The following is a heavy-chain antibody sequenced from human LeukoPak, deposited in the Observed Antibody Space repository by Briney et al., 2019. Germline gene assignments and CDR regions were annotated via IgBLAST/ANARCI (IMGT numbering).Heavy chain of an antibody. J-gene: IGHJ4*02. Sequence: SETLSLTCAVYGGSFSGYYWSWIRQPPGKGLEWIGEINHSGSTNYNPSLKSRVTISVDTSKNQFSLKLSSVTAADTAVYYCARGPLVVVTATALDYWGQGTLVTVSS. V-gene: IGHV4-34*01. CDR2: INHSGST. CDR3: ARGPLVVVTATALDY. CDR1: GGSFSGYY. D-gene: IGHD2-21*02.